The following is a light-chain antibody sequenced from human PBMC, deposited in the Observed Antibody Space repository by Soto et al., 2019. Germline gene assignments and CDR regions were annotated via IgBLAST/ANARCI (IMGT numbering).Light chain of an antibody. J-gene: IGKJ4*01. CDR2: KAS. V-gene: IGKV1-5*03. CDR3: QQYNSYSPT. CDR1: QSISSW. Sequence: DIQMTQSPSTLSASVGDRVTITCRASQSISSWLAWYQQKPGKAPKLLIYKASSLESGVPSRFSGSGSGTEFTLTISILQPDDFATYYCQQYNSYSPTFGGGTKVDIK.